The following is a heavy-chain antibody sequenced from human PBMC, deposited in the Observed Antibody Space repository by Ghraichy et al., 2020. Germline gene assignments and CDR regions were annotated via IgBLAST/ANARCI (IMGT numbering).Heavy chain of an antibody. CDR2: INSDGSST. Sequence: GGSLRLTCAASGFTFSSYWMHWVRQAPGKGLVWVSRINSDGSSTSYADSVKGRFTISRDNAKNTLYLQMNSLRAEDTAVYYCASSPRLRWTFGGDYYYMDVWGKGTTVTVSS. CDR3: ASSPRLRWTFGGDYYYMDV. V-gene: IGHV3-74*01. D-gene: IGHD4-23*01. CDR1: GFTFSSYW. J-gene: IGHJ6*03.